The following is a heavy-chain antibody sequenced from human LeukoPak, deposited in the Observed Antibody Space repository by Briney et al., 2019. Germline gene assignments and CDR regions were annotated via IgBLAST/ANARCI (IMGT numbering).Heavy chain of an antibody. Sequence: SETLLLTCTVSGGSISSSSYYWGWIRQPPGKGLEWIGSIYYSGSTYYNPSLKSQVTISVDTSKNQFSLKLSSVTAADTAVYYCARLGVYSSSWYRGRVSSNWFDPWGQGTLVTVSS. V-gene: IGHV4-39*01. CDR3: ARLGVYSSSWYRGRVSSNWFDP. CDR2: IYYSGST. D-gene: IGHD6-13*01. CDR1: GGSISSSSYY. J-gene: IGHJ5*02.